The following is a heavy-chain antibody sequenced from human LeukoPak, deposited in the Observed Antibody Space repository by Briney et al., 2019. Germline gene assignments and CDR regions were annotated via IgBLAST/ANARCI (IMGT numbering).Heavy chain of an antibody. CDR3: ARVGVTMMGDY. CDR2: ITGRSDST. V-gene: IGHV3-23*01. J-gene: IGHJ4*02. CDR1: GFTFSNYA. Sequence: GGSLRLSCAASGFTFSNYAMSWVRQTPEKGLEWVSAITGRSDSTYYADSVKGRFTVSRDNSKNTLYLQMNSLRAEDTAVYYCARVGVTMMGDYWGQGTLVTVSS. D-gene: IGHD3-22*01.